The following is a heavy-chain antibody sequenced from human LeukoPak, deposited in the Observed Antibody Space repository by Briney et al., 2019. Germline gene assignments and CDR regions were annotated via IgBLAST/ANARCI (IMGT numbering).Heavy chain of an antibody. J-gene: IGHJ3*02. CDR3: ARCSYWYEYYDSSGYYPDAFDI. Sequence: AESLRLSCAASGFTVSSNYMSWVRQAPGKGLEWVSVIYSGGSTYSADSVKGRFTISRANSKTTLYLQMNSLRAEDTAVYYCARCSYWYEYYDSSGYYPDAFDIWGQGTMVTVSS. CDR2: IYSGGST. D-gene: IGHD3-22*01. CDR1: GFTVSSNY. V-gene: IGHV3-53*01.